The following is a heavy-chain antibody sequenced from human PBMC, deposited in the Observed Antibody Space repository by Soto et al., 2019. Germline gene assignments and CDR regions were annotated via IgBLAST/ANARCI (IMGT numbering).Heavy chain of an antibody. V-gene: IGHV1-69*12. Sequence: QVQLVQSGAEVKEPGSSVNVSCKTSGGTFGNTAVTWVRQVPGQGPEWIGGIVPLFGTANYAQKFRGRVMITADESTSTAYMDLSSLRSDDTAIYYSARDGDPGYSFWSGPLGGGRFDPWGQGTLVTVSS. CDR1: GGTFGNTA. D-gene: IGHD3-3*01. CDR3: ARDGDPGYSFWSGPLGGGRFDP. CDR2: IVPLFGTA. J-gene: IGHJ5*02.